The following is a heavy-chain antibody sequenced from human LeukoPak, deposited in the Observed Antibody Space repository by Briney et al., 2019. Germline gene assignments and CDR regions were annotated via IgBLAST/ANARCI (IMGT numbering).Heavy chain of an antibody. CDR3: ARVRSRSYYDAFDI. J-gene: IGHJ3*02. Sequence: ASVKVSCKASGYTFTGYYMHWVRQAPGQGLEWMGWINPNSGGTDYAQKFQGRVTMTRDTSISTAYMELSRLRSDDTAVYYCARVRSRSYYDAFDIWGQGTMVTVSS. V-gene: IGHV1-2*02. D-gene: IGHD1-26*01. CDR2: INPNSGGT. CDR1: GYTFTGYY.